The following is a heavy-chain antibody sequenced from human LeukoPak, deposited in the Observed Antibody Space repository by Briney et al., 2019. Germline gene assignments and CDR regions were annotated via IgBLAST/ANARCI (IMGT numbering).Heavy chain of an antibody. CDR3: ARCEPLAATQQTSTFDP. CDR1: GYTFTSYG. V-gene: IGHV1-18*01. J-gene: IGHJ5*02. CDR2: ISAYNGNT. Sequence: ASVKVSCKASGYTFTSYGISWVRQAPGQGLEWMGWISAYNGNTNYAQKLQGRVTMTTDTSTSTAYMELRSLRSDDTAVYYCARCEPLAATQQTSTFDPWGQGTLVTVSS. D-gene: IGHD2-15*01.